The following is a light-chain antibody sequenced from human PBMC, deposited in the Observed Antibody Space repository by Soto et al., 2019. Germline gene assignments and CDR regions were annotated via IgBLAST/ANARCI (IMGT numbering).Light chain of an antibody. Sequence: EIVLTQSPGTLSLSPGERATLSCRASQSVSSSFFACYQQKPGQAPRLLYYGASSRATGIPDMFSGSGAGTYFTLTISRLDPEYFAVYYCQHYGSSSWTFGQGTKVEIK. CDR1: QSVSSSF. V-gene: IGKV3-20*01. CDR3: QHYGSSSWT. CDR2: GAS. J-gene: IGKJ1*01.